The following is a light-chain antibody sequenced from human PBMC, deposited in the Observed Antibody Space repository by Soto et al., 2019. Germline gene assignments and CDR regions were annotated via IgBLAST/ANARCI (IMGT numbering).Light chain of an antibody. Sequence: DVVMTQSPLSLAVTLGQPASISCRSSQSLVHSSGNTYLNWFXQRQGHSQRXLIYQVSNRDSGVPDRFSGSGSGIDVTLKISRVEADDGAVYYCMQGTYWPWTFGQGTKVDIK. CDR2: QVS. J-gene: IGKJ1*01. CDR3: MQGTYWPWT. CDR1: QSLVHSSGNTY. V-gene: IGKV2-30*02.